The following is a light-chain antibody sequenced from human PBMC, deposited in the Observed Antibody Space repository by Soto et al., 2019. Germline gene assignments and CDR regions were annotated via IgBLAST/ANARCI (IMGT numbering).Light chain of an antibody. CDR3: QVWDSSGDHYV. CDR2: DDS. CDR1: NYGTKS. V-gene: IGLV3-21*02. J-gene: IGLJ1*01. Sequence: SYELTQPPSVSVAPGQTAKFTCGGTNYGTKSVQWYQQKSGQAPVLVVYDDSDRPSGIPERFSGSNFGNTATLTISNVEAGDEADYYCQVWDSSGDHYVFGTGTKLTVL.